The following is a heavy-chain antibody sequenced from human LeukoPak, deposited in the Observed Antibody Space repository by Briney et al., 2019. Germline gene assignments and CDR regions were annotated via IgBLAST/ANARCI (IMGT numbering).Heavy chain of an antibody. J-gene: IGHJ6*03. CDR1: GFTFSSYS. CDR3: ARVAVEGTGYSSSWLHYYYYYYMDV. D-gene: IGHD6-13*01. V-gene: IGHV3-21*04. Sequence: GGSLRLSCAASGFTFSSYSMNWVRQAPGKGLEWVSSISSSSSYIYYADSVKGRFTISRDNAKNSLYLQMNSLRAEDTALYYCARVAVEGTGYSSSWLHYYYYYYMDVWGKGTTVTVSS. CDR2: ISSSSSYI.